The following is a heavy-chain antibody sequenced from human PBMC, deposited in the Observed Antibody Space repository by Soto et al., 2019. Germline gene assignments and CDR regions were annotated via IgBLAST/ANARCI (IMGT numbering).Heavy chain of an antibody. J-gene: IGHJ5*02. D-gene: IGHD3-10*01. CDR3: AGEIRFGELLYPNWFDP. CDR2: IIPIFGTE. Sequence: SXKVSFKASGGTXTSYAIGLVRQAPGQGLGWMGGIIPIFGTENYAQKFQGRVTITADESTSTAYMELSSLRSEDTSVYYCAGEIRFGELLYPNWFDPRGQGTLGTVSS. CDR1: GGTXTSYA. V-gene: IGHV1-69*13.